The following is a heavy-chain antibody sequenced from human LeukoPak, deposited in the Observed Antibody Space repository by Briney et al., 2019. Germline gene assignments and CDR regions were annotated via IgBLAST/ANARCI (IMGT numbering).Heavy chain of an antibody. Sequence: PGGSLRLSCAASGFTFSSYAMSWVRQAPGKGLEWVSAISGSGGSTYYADSVKGRFTISRDNSKNTLYLQMNSLRAGDTAVYYCAKESSGSYYLTLDYFDYWGQGTLVTVSS. CDR3: AKESSGSYYLTLDYFDY. CDR2: ISGSGGST. J-gene: IGHJ4*02. D-gene: IGHD1-26*01. V-gene: IGHV3-23*01. CDR1: GFTFSSYA.